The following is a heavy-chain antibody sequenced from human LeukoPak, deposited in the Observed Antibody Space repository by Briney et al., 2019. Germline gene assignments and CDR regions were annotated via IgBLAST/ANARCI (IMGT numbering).Heavy chain of an antibody. J-gene: IGHJ4*02. D-gene: IGHD5-18*01. CDR2: ITASGGNT. V-gene: IGHV3-23*01. CDR3: AKGNGYSYGRYYFDY. CDR1: GFTFSSYA. Sequence: GGSLRLSCAASGFTFSSYAMGWVRQAPGKGLEWVSAITASGGNTYYAGSVKGRLTISRDNSKNTLYLQVNSLRAEDTAVYYCAKGNGYSYGRYYFDYWGQGTLVTVSS.